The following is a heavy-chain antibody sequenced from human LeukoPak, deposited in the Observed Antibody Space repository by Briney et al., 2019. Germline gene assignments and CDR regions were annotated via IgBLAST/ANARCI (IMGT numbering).Heavy chain of an antibody. CDR2: TYYRSKWYN. D-gene: IGHD1-7*01. CDR3: ARDSGNYSPYFDY. V-gene: IGHV6-1*01. J-gene: IGHJ4*02. Sequence: SQTLSLTCAISGDSVSSDSAAWNWIRLSASRGIEWLGRTYYRSKWYNDYAVSVKSRITINPDTSKNQFSLQLKSVTPEDTAVYYCARDSGNYSPYFDYWGRGTLVTVSS. CDR1: GDSVSSDSAA.